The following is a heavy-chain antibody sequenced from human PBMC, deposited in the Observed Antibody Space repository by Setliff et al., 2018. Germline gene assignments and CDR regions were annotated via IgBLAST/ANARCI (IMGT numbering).Heavy chain of an antibody. Sequence: ASVKVSCKASGYTFTSYDINWVRQATGQGLEWMGWMNPNSGNTGYAQKFQGRVAMTRNTSISTAYMELSSLRSEDTAVYYCARGPGGSGSYVFYYYYYGMDVWGQGTTVTVSS. J-gene: IGHJ6*02. D-gene: IGHD3-10*01. CDR2: MNPNSGNT. V-gene: IGHV1-8*01. CDR3: ARGPGGSGSYVFYYYYYGMDV. CDR1: GYTFTSYD.